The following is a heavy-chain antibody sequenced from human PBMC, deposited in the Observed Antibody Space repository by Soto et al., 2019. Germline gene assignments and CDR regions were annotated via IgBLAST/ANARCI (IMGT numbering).Heavy chain of an antibody. D-gene: IGHD5-18*01. V-gene: IGHV2-26*03. CDR2: IFSNDEK. CDR1: GCSLGNAIIG. J-gene: IGHJ6*02. CDR3: ARTRRGYSYGGPYGMDV. Sequence: SGPTLVAPTATLTLTCTISGCSLGNAIIGVSWISPPPRKALEWLAHIFSNDEKSYSTSLKSRLTISKDTSKSQVVLTMTNMDPVDTATYYCARTRRGYSYGGPYGMDVWGQGTTVTVSS.